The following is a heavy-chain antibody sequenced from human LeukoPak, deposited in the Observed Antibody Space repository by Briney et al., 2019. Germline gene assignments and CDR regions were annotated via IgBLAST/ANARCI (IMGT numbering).Heavy chain of an antibody. CDR3: ARGYYDFWSGLGYYYYYGMDV. CDR1: GGSISSGGYY. CDR2: IYYSGST. D-gene: IGHD3-3*01. Sequence: PSETPSLTCTVSGGSISSGGYYWSWIRQHPGKGLEWIGYIYYSGSTYYNPSLKSRVTISVDTSKNQFSLKLSSVTAADTAVYYCARGYYDFWSGLGYYYYYGMDVWGQGTTVTVSS. J-gene: IGHJ6*02. V-gene: IGHV4-31*03.